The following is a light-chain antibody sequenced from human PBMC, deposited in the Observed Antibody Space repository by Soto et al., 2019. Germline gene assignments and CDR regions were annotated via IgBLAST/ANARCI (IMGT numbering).Light chain of an antibody. Sequence: QSALTQPASVSGSPGQSITISCTGTRSDVGSYNLVSWYQQHPGKAPKLMIYEGSKRPSGVSHRFFGSKSGNTASLTISGLQAEDEADYYCCSFALRSTLIFGGGTKLTVL. V-gene: IGLV2-23*01. CDR3: CSFALRSTLI. CDR1: RSDVGSYNL. CDR2: EGS. J-gene: IGLJ2*01.